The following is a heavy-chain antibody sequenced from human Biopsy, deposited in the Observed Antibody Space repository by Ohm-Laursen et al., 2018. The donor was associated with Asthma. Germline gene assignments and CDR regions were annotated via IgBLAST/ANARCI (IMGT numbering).Heavy chain of an antibody. V-gene: IGHV1-69*13. CDR1: GGTFNTYV. J-gene: IGHJ4*02. CDR2: INSVFGTT. D-gene: IGHD2-2*01. Sequence: ASVTFSCKSLGGTFNTYVIGWVRQAPGKGLEWMGGINSVFGTTTYPQKFQDRVTITADDSTSTVYMELSSLRSEDTAVYYCARKAGSCISRTCYSLDFWGQGTLVTVSS. CDR3: ARKAGSCISRTCYSLDF.